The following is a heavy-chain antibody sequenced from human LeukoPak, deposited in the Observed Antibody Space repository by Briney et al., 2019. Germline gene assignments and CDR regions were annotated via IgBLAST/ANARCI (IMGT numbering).Heavy chain of an antibody. CDR3: ARRLSYFDD. Sequence: GGSLRLSCVASGFTFSNYWMSWVRQAPRKGLERVANINQDGSEKHYVDSVKGRFTISRDNAKNSLYLQMNSLRAEDTAVYYCARRLSYFDDWGQGTLVTVSS. CDR2: INQDGSEK. J-gene: IGHJ4*02. CDR1: GFTFSNYW. V-gene: IGHV3-7*01.